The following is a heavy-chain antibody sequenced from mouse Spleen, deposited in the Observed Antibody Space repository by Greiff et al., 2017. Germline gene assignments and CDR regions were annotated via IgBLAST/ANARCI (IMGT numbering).Heavy chain of an antibody. V-gene: IGHV1-15*01. CDR3: TREEVLRFYY. CDR2: IDPETGGT. Sequence: VQLQQSGAELVRPGASVTLSCKASGYTFTDYEMHWVKQTPVHGLEWIGAIDPETGGTAYNQKFKGKAILTADKSSSTAYMELRSLTSEDSAVYYCTREEVLRFYYWGQGTTLTVSS. D-gene: IGHD1-1*01. CDR1: GYTFTDYE. J-gene: IGHJ2*01.